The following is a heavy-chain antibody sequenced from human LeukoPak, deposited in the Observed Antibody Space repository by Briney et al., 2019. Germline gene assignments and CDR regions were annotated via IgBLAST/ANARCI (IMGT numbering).Heavy chain of an antibody. J-gene: IGHJ6*03. CDR2: VDHSGDT. CDR3: ARRYCSGSVCYHYYYYMDV. D-gene: IGHD2-8*02. Sequence: PSETLSLTCAVYGGSFRNYYWSWLRQPPAKGLEWIGEVDHSGDTNYNPSLKSRVTMSVDMSKNQFSLKLISVTAADTAVYYCARRYCSGSVCYHYYYYMDVWGEGTTVTVSS. CDR1: GGSFRNYY. V-gene: IGHV4-34*01.